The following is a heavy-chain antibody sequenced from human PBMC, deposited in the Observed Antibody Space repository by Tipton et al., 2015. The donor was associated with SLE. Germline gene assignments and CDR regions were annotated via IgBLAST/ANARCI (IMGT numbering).Heavy chain of an antibody. D-gene: IGHD6-19*01. CDR2: IYSGGST. Sequence: SLGLSCAASGFTVSSNYMSWVRQAPGKGLEWVSVIYSGGSTYYADSVKGRFTISRDNSKNTLYLQMNSLRAEDTAVYYCARDRGSGWFGFDYWGQGTLVTVSS. J-gene: IGHJ4*02. CDR3: ARDRGSGWFGFDY. CDR1: GFTVSSNY. V-gene: IGHV3-53*05.